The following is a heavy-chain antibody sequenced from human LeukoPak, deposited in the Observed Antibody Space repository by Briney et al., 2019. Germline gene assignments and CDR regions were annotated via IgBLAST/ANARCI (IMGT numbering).Heavy chain of an antibody. CDR1: GYTFTGYY. Sequence: ASVKVSCKASGYTFTGYYMHWVRQAPGQGLEWMGWINPNSGGTNYAQKFQGRVTMTRDTSISTDYMELSRLRSDDTAVYYCARQSCGGGSCFFDYWAREPWSPSPQ. J-gene: IGHJ4*02. V-gene: IGHV1-2*02. D-gene: IGHD2-15*01. CDR3: ARQSCGGGSCFFDY. CDR2: INPNSGGT.